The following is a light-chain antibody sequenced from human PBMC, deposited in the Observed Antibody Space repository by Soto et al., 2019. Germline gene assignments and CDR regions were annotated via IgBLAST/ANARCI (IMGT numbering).Light chain of an antibody. CDR2: SAS. CDR3: QQYNSYSGT. V-gene: IGKV1-9*01. J-gene: IGKJ1*01. Sequence: IQLTQSPSSLSASVGDRVTITCQASRGISSYLAWYQQKPGKAPKLLVYSASTLQSGVPSRFSGSGSGPDFTLTISSLQPEDSATYYCQQYNSYSGTFGQGTKVDI. CDR1: RGISSY.